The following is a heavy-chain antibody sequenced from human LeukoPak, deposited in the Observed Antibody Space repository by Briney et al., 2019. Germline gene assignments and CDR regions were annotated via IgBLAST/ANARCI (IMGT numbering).Heavy chain of an antibody. V-gene: IGHV4-59*08. Sequence: PSETLSLTCTVSGGSISSYYWSWIRQPPGKGLEWIGYIYYSGSTNYNPSLKSRVTLSVDMSKNQFSLKLSSVTAADTAVYYCATSGDFNWFDPWGQGTLVTVSS. J-gene: IGHJ5*02. CDR1: GGSISSYY. CDR3: ATSGDFNWFDP. D-gene: IGHD4-17*01. CDR2: IYYSGST.